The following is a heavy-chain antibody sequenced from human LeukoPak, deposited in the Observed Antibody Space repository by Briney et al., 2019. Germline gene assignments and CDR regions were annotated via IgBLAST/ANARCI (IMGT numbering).Heavy chain of an antibody. Sequence: PGRSLRLSCAASGFTFSSYGMHWVRQAPGKGLEWVAFIRYDGSNKYYADSVKGRFTISRDNSKNTLYLQMNSLRAEDTAVYYCAKDTLWFGENYYYYMDVWGKGTTVTISS. CDR3: AKDTLWFGENYYYYMDV. V-gene: IGHV3-30*02. CDR2: IRYDGSNK. J-gene: IGHJ6*03. CDR1: GFTFSSYG. D-gene: IGHD3-10*01.